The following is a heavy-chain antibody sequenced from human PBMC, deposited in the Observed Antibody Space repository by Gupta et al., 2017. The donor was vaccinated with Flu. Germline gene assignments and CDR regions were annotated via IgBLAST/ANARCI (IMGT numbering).Heavy chain of an antibody. D-gene: IGHD2-8*01. Sequence: QVHLVQSGAEVKKPGASVKVSCKGSESTFIQYAMYWVRQAPGQSLEWIGRINAVDWDTKYSQKFQGRITITRDTSANTDYMELSSLTFEDTAVYYCARGASYCSKGACSWGYYFQYWGQGTLVTVSS. J-gene: IGHJ4*02. CDR2: INAVDWDT. CDR1: ESTFIQYA. V-gene: IGHV1-3*01. CDR3: ARGASYCSKGACSWGYYFQY.